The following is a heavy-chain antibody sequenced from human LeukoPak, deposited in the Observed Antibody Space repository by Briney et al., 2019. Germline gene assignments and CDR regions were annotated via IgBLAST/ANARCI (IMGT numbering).Heavy chain of an antibody. V-gene: IGHV4-59*08. CDR1: GGSISSYY. Sequence: PSETLSLTCTVSGGSISSYYWSWIRQPPGKGLEWIGYIYYSGSTNYNPSLKSRVTISVDTSKNQFSLKLSSVTAADTAVYYCARHVHWRQYYDILTGPGAFDIWGQGTMVTVSS. J-gene: IGHJ3*02. CDR2: IYYSGST. D-gene: IGHD3-9*01. CDR3: ARHVHWRQYYDILTGPGAFDI.